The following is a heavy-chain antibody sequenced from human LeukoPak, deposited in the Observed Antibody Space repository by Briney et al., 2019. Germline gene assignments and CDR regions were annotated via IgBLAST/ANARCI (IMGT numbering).Heavy chain of an antibody. D-gene: IGHD3-16*01. Sequence: GESLKISCKGSGYSFTSYWIGWVRQMPGKGLEWMGIIYPGDSDTRYSPSFQGQVTISADKSISTAYLQWSSLKASDTAMYYCARHPSAYDYGPFYYFDYWGQGTLVTVPS. V-gene: IGHV5-51*01. CDR3: ARHPSAYDYGPFYYFDY. J-gene: IGHJ4*02. CDR1: GYSFTSYW. CDR2: IYPGDSDT.